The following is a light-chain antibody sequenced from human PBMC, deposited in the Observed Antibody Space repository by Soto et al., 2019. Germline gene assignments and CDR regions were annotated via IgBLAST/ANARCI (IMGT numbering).Light chain of an antibody. CDR3: QVWDSSSDHPDYV. V-gene: IGLV3-21*04. CDR1: NIGSKS. J-gene: IGLJ1*01. Sequence: SYVLTQPPSVSVAPGKTARITCGGNNIGSKSVHWYQQKPGQAPVLVIYYDSDRPSGIPERFSGSNSGNTATLTISRVEAGDEADYYCQVWDSSSDHPDYVFGTGTSSPS. CDR2: YDS.